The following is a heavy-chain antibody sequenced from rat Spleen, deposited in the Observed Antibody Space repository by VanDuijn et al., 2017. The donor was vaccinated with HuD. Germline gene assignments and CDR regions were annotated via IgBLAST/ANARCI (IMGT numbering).Heavy chain of an antibody. V-gene: IGHV3-1*01. J-gene: IGHJ2*01. Sequence: EVQLQESGPGLVKPSQSLSLTCSVTGHSITSSYRWNWIRKFPGNKMGWIGYIGYSGDTGYHPSLQRRISFTRDTSKNQFFLQLNSVTTEDTATYYCARWTYTRRGFDYWGQGVMVTVSS. CDR2: IGYSGDT. D-gene: IGHD1-4*01. CDR1: GHSITSSY. CDR3: ARWTYTRRGFDY.